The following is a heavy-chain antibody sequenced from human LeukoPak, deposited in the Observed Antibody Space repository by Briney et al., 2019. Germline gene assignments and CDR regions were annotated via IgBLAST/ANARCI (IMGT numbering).Heavy chain of an antibody. CDR2: IIPILGIA. Sequence: SVKVSCKASGGTFSSYAISWVRQAPGQGLEWMGRIIPILGIANYAQKFQGRVTITADKSTSTAYMELSSLRSEDTAVYYCARDRGSYLFDYWGQGTLVTVSS. D-gene: IGHD1-26*01. CDR3: ARDRGSYLFDY. V-gene: IGHV1-69*04. J-gene: IGHJ4*02. CDR1: GGTFSSYA.